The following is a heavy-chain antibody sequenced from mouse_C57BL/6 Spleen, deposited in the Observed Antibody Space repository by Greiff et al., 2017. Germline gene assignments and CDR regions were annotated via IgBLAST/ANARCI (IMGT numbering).Heavy chain of an antibody. Sequence: QVQLQQSGAELVRPGSSVKLSCKASGYTFTSYWMDWVKQRPGQGLEWIGNIYPSDSDTHYNQKFKDKATLTVDKSSSTAYMQLSSLTSEDSAVYYCARWPIYYYGSSYVDDWGQGTTLTVSS. CDR3: ARWPIYYYGSSYVDD. J-gene: IGHJ2*01. V-gene: IGHV1-61*01. D-gene: IGHD1-1*01. CDR1: GYTFTSYW. CDR2: IYPSDSDT.